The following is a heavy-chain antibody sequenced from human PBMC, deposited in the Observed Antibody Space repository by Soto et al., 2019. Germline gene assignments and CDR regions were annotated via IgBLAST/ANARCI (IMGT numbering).Heavy chain of an antibody. CDR2: ICHDGSNQ. Sequence: QVQLVESGGGVVQPGRSLRLSCAASGFTFSSYGMQWVRQAPGKGLEWVAVICHDGSNQYYADSVKGRFTVSRDNSKNTLYQQLNSLRVEDTAVYYCARESEQIDYWGQGTLVPVPS. CDR3: ARESEQIDY. J-gene: IGHJ4*02. V-gene: IGHV3-33*01. CDR1: GFTFSSYG.